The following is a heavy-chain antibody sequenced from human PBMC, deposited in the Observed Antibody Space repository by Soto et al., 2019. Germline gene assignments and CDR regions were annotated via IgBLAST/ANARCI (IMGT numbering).Heavy chain of an antibody. CDR3: AKVAAGLGYFDL. CDR2: ISATGGNI. CDR1: VFTFSDYA. Sequence: WGSLLLSCVASVFTFSDYAMTWVRQAPGKGLELVATISATGGNIEYTDSLKGRFTISRDNSKNTLYLQLNGLTSDDTAVNYCAKVAAGLGYFDLWGRGTMVTVSS. D-gene: IGHD3-16*01. J-gene: IGHJ2*01. V-gene: IGHV3-23*01.